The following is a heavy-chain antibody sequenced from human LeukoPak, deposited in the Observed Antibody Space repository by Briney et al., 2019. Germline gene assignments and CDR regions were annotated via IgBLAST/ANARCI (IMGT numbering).Heavy chain of an antibody. CDR3: ASYSGSYCFDY. J-gene: IGHJ4*02. D-gene: IGHD1-26*01. Sequence: SETLSLTCTVSGGSISSSSYYWGWIRQPPGKGLEWIGEINHSGSTNYNPSLKSRVTIPVDTSKNQFSLKLSSVTAADTAVYYCASYSGSYCFDYWGQGTLVTVSS. CDR1: GGSISSSSYY. V-gene: IGHV4-39*07. CDR2: INHSGST.